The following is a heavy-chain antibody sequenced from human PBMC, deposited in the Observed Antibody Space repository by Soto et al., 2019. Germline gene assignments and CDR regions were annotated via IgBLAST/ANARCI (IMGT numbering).Heavy chain of an antibody. Sequence: PGGSLRPSSASPGFTFSSYRMHWVPQASAKGREWVAVISYDGSNKYYADSVKGRFTISRDNSKNTLYLQMNSLRAEDTAVYYCAKQDGGSGSYYQSLDYYGMDVWGQGT. CDR3: AKQDGGSGSYYQSLDYYGMDV. J-gene: IGHJ6*02. D-gene: IGHD3-10*01. V-gene: IGHV3-30*18. CDR1: GFTFSSYR. CDR2: ISYDGSNK.